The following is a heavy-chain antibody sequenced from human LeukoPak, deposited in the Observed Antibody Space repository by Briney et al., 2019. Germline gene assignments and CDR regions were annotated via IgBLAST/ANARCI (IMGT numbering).Heavy chain of an antibody. CDR2: INHSGST. V-gene: IGHV4-34*01. D-gene: IGHD2-2*01. Sequence: SETLSLTCAVYGGSFSGYYWSWIRQPPGKGLEWIGEINHSGSTNYNPSLMSRVTMSVDTSKNQFSLKLSSVTAADTAVYYCAREGGYCSSTSCPLDAFDPWGQGTLVTVSS. CDR3: AREGGYCSSTSCPLDAFDP. CDR1: GGSFSGYY. J-gene: IGHJ5*02.